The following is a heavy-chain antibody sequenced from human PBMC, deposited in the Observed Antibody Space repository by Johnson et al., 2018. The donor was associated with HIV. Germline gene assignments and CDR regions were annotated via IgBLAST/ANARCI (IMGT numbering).Heavy chain of an antibody. J-gene: IGHJ3*02. Sequence: QVQLVESGGGLVKPGGSLRLFCVGSGFTLSDYYMSWVRQAPGKGLEWIAYISGGSAGTFYADSVKGRFTISRDNSKNTLYLQMNSLRAEDTAVYYCAREANAFDIWGQGTMVTVSS. V-gene: IGHV3-11*01. CDR3: AREANAFDI. CDR1: GFTLSDYY. CDR2: ISGGSAGT.